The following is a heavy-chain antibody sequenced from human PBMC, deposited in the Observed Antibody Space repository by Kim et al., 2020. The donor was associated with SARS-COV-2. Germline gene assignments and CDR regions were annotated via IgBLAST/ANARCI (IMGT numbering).Heavy chain of an antibody. CDR3: ARVSKLYDSSGRAFDY. D-gene: IGHD3-22*01. V-gene: IGHV4-34*01. Sequence: SETLSLTCAVYGGSFSGYYWSWIRQPPGKGLEWIGEINHSGSTNYNPSLKSRVTISVDTSKNQFSLKLSSVTAADTAVYYCARVSKLYDSSGRAFDYWGQGTLVTVSS. J-gene: IGHJ4*02. CDR2: INHSGST. CDR1: GGSFSGYY.